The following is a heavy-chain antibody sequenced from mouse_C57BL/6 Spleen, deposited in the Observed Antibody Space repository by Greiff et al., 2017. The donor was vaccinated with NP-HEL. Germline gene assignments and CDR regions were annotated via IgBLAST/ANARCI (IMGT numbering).Heavy chain of an antibody. CDR3: ARERDDGFTFDY. CDR2: IDPNSGGT. J-gene: IGHJ2*01. V-gene: IGHV1-72*01. D-gene: IGHD2-3*01. CDR1: GYTFTSYW. Sequence: QVQLQQPGAELVKPGASVKLSCKASGYTFTSYWMHWVKQRPGRGLEWIGRIDPNSGGTKYNEKFKSKATLTVDKPSSTAYMQLSSLTSEDFAVLYWARERDDGFTFDYWGQGTTLTVSS.